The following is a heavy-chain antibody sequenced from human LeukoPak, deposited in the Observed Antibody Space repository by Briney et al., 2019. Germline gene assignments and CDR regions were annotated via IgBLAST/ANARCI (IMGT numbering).Heavy chain of an antibody. CDR1: GFTFSSYA. D-gene: IGHD6-13*01. CDR2: ISGSGGST. Sequence: GGSLRLSCAASGFTFSSYAMSWVRQAPGKGLEWVSAISGSGGSTYYADSVKGRFTISRDNSKNTLYLQMNSLRAEDTAVYYCAKSALKGIAAAGTWYFDYWGQGTPVTVSS. CDR3: AKSALKGIAAAGTWYFDY. J-gene: IGHJ4*02. V-gene: IGHV3-23*01.